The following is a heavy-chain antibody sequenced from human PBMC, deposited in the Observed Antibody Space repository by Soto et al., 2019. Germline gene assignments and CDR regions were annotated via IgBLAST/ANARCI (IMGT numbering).Heavy chain of an antibody. CDR1: GFTFSSYW. J-gene: IGHJ4*02. D-gene: IGHD3-22*01. Sequence: EVQLVESGGGLVQPGGSLRLSCAASGFTFSSYWMSWVRQAPGKGVEWVANIKQDGSEKYYVDSVKGRFTISRDNAKNSLYLQMNSLRAEDTAVYYCARFEDYYDSSPDYWGQGTLVTVSS. CDR3: ARFEDYYDSSPDY. V-gene: IGHV3-7*01. CDR2: IKQDGSEK.